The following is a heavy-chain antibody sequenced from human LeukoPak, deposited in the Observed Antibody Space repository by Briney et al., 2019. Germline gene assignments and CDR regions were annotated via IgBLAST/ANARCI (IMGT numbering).Heavy chain of an antibody. CDR2: IKQDGSEK. CDR1: GFTSSSYW. V-gene: IGHV3-7*01. CDR3: ARSAGSSSWYEGYYFDY. Sequence: GGSLRLSCAASGFTSSSYWMSWVCQAPGKGLEWVANIKQDGSEKYYVDSVKGRFTISRDNAKNSLYLQMNSLRAEDTAVYYCARSAGSSSWYEGYYFDYWGQGTLVTVSS. J-gene: IGHJ4*02. D-gene: IGHD6-13*01.